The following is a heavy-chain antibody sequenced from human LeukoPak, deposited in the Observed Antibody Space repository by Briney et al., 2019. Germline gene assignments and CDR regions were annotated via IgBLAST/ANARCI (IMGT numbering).Heavy chain of an antibody. Sequence: ASVKVSCKASGYTFTGYYMHWVRQAPGQGLEWMGRINPNSGGTNYAQKFQGRVTMTRDTSISTAYMELSRLRSDDTAVYYCAARTYYYDSCGYTPDYWGQGTLVTVSS. CDR2: INPNSGGT. V-gene: IGHV1-2*06. CDR1: GYTFTGYY. CDR3: AARTYYYDSCGYTPDY. D-gene: IGHD3-22*01. J-gene: IGHJ4*02.